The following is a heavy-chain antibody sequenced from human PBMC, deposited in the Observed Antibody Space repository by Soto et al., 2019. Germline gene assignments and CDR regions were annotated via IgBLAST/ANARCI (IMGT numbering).Heavy chain of an antibody. CDR3: ARDTIFGVVIQPILFSMDV. J-gene: IGHJ6*02. Sequence: SVKVSCKASGGTFSSYAISWVRQAPGQGLEWMGGIIPIFGTANYAQKFQGRVTITADESTSTAYMELSSLRSEDTAVYYCARDTIFGVVIQPILFSMDVGGPGTQVTVYS. V-gene: IGHV1-69*13. CDR1: GGTFSSYA. CDR2: IIPIFGTA. D-gene: IGHD3-3*01.